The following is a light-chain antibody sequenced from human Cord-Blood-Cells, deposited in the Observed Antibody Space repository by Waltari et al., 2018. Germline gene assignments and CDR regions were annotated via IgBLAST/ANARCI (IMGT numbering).Light chain of an antibody. Sequence: EIVLTQYPGTLSLSPGERATPSCMASQSVSSSYLAWSQQKPCQAPRLLIDGASSRATGIPDRFSGSGSGTDFTLTISRLDPEDFAVYYCQQYGSSPYTFGQGTKLEIK. CDR1: QSVSSSY. CDR3: QQYGSSPYT. CDR2: GAS. V-gene: IGKV3-20*01. J-gene: IGKJ2*01.